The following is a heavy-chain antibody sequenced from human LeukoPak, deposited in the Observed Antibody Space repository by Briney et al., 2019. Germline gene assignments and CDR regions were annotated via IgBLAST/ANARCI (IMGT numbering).Heavy chain of an antibody. J-gene: IGHJ4*02. Sequence: ASVKVSCKASGYTFTNYYMHWVRQAPGQGLEWMGVINPSGDSTRYEQKFQDRVTMTRETSTRTVYMELSSLRSEDTAVYCARGYSSSYRIDYWGQGALVTVSS. D-gene: IGHD6-19*01. V-gene: IGHV1-46*01. CDR1: GYTFTNYY. CDR2: INPSGDST. CDR3: ARGYSSSYRIDY.